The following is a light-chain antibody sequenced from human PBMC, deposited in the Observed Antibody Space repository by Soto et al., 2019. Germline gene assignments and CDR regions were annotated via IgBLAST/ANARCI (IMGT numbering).Light chain of an antibody. CDR3: QQYGSSGLT. CDR2: AAS. V-gene: IGKV3-20*01. Sequence: EIVLTQSPGTLSLSLGERATLSCRASQSVSSSYLAWYQQRPGQAPRLLIYAASSKATGIPDRFSGSGSGTDFTLTISRLEPEDFAVYYCQQYGSSGLTFGGGTKVEIK. CDR1: QSVSSSY. J-gene: IGKJ4*01.